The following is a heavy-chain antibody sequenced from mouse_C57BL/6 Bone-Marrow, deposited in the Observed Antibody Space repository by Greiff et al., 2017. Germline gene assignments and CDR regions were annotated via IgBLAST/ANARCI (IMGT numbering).Heavy chain of an antibody. CDR3: ARGVRGSSLYYFDY. J-gene: IGHJ2*01. V-gene: IGHV1-18*01. D-gene: IGHD1-1*01. Sequence: VQLQQSGPELVKPGASVKIPCKASGYTFTDYNMDWVKQSHGKSLEWIGDINPNNGGTIYNQKFKGKATLTVDKSSSTAYMELRSLTSEDTAVYYCARGVRGSSLYYFDYWGQGTTLTVSS. CDR1: GYTFTDYN. CDR2: INPNNGGT.